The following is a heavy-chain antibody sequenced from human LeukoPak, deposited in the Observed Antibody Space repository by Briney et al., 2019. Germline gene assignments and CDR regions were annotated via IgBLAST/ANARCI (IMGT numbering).Heavy chain of an antibody. CDR1: GFTFRNHG. J-gene: IGHJ4*02. Sequence: GGSLRLSCAASGFTFRNHGLHWVRQAPGKGLEWVAVISHDGSKKDYVDSVKGRFTISRDNAQNSLYLQMNSLRAEDTALYYCAKDDSGSNFRYFDYWGQGTLVTVSS. V-gene: IGHV3-30*18. D-gene: IGHD3-10*01. CDR2: ISHDGSKK. CDR3: AKDDSGSNFRYFDY.